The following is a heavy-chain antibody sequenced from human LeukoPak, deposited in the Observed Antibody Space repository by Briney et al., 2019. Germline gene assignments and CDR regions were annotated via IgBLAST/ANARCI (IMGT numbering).Heavy chain of an antibody. D-gene: IGHD1-26*01. J-gene: IGHJ5*02. CDR3: ARGEQVNWFDP. Sequence: PSETLSLTCTVSGGSISFSTSYWAWIRQPPGKGPEWIGSIYYRGSTYYNPSLTSRLSISVDTSKNQFSLKLRSLTAADTAVYYCARGEQVNWFDPWGQGAWSSSPQ. CDR1: GGSISFSTSY. CDR2: IYYRGST. V-gene: IGHV4-39*01.